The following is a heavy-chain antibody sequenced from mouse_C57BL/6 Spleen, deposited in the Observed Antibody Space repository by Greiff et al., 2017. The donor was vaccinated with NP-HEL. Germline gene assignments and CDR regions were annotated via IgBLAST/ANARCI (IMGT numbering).Heavy chain of an antibody. CDR2: IDPSDSYT. V-gene: IGHV1-69*01. D-gene: IGHD3-1*01. Sequence: QVQLQQSGAELVMPGASVKLSCKASGYTFTSYWMHWVKQRPGQGLEWIGEIDPSDSYTNYNQKFKGKSTLTVDKSSSTAYMQLSSLTSEDSAVYYCARSGVSHYFDYWGQGTTLTVSS. CDR1: GYTFTSYW. CDR3: ARSGVSHYFDY. J-gene: IGHJ2*01.